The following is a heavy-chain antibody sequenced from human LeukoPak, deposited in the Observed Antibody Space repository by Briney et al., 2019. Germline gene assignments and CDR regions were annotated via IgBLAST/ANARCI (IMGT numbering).Heavy chain of an antibody. Sequence: PGGSLRLSXAASGFTFSSYSMNWVGQAPGKGLEWVSSISSSSSYIYYADSVKGRFTISRDNAKNSLYLQMNSLRAEDTAVYYCARDTGVVITTGGDYWGQGTLSPSPQ. J-gene: IGHJ4*02. V-gene: IGHV3-21*01. CDR1: GFTFSSYS. CDR3: ARDTGVVITTGGDY. D-gene: IGHD3-22*01. CDR2: ISSSSSYI.